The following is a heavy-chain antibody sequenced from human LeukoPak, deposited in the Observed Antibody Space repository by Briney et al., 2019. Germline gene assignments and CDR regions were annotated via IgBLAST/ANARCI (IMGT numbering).Heavy chain of an antibody. CDR3: ARSAVVIISPGAFDI. J-gene: IGHJ3*02. CDR2: IYYSGST. D-gene: IGHD3-3*01. Sequence: PSETLSLTCTVSGGSISSYYWSWIRQPPGKGLEWIGYIYYSGSTNYNPSLKSRVTISVDTSKNQFSLKLSSVTAADTAVYYCARSAVVIISPGAFDIWGQGTMVTVSS. V-gene: IGHV4-59*01. CDR1: GGSISSYY.